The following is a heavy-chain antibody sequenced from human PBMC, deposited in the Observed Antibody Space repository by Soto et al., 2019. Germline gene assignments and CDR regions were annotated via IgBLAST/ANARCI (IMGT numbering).Heavy chain of an antibody. J-gene: IGHJ5*02. CDR1: GYTFTSYA. D-gene: IGHD3-10*01. CDR3: ARRPMVRAYNWFDP. CDR2: INAGNGNT. Sequence: ASVKVSCKASGYTFTSYAMHWGRQAPGQRLEWMGWINAGNGNTKYSQKFQGRVTITRDTSASTAYMELSSLRSEDTAVYYCARRPMVRAYNWFDPWGQGTLVTVSS. V-gene: IGHV1-3*01.